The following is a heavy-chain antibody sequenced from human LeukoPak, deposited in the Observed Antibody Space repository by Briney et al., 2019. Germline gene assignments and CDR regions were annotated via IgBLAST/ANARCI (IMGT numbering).Heavy chain of an antibody. V-gene: IGHV3-11*01. J-gene: IGHJ4*02. D-gene: IGHD6-19*01. Sequence: GGSLRLSCAASGFIFSDYYMSWIRQAPGKGLEWVSYISSSGSTMYYTDSVKGRFTISRDNAKDSLYLQMNSLRAEDTAVYYCARGLKYSSGWYYFDYWGQGTLVTVSS. CDR2: ISSSGSTM. CDR1: GFIFSDYY. CDR3: ARGLKYSSGWYYFDY.